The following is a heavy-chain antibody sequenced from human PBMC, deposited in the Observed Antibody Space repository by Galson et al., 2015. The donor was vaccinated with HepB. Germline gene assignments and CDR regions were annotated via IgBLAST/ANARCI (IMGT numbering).Heavy chain of an antibody. V-gene: IGHV3-53*01. CDR3: AKMAVTHCGSTSCYVNY. D-gene: IGHD2-2*01. J-gene: IGHJ4*02. CDR2: IYSGGSK. CDR1: GFTVSSNY. Sequence: SLRLSCAASGFTVSSNYMSWVRQAPGKGLEWVAVIYSGGSKYYADSVKGRFTISRDNSKNTLFLQMSSLRAEDTALYYCAKMAVTHCGSTSCYVNYWGQGTLVTVSS.